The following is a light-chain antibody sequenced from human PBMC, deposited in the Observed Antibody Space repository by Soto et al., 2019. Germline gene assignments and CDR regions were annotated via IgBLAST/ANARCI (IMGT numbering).Light chain of an antibody. CDR1: QGLVNW. CDR3: QQDSSFPLT. J-gene: IGKJ4*01. Sequence: DILLTQSPSSVSSSVGDRVTITCRASQGLVNWLAWYQQKPGKAPKLLIYASSSCRSGVPSRFSGSGSGTDFTLTISSLEPEDFENYYCQQDSSFPLTFGGGNKVEIK. V-gene: IGKV1-12*01. CDR2: ASS.